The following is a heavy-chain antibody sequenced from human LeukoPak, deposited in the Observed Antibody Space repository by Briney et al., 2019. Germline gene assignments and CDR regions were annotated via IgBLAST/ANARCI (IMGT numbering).Heavy chain of an antibody. Sequence: ASVKVSCKASGYTFTNYGIIWVQQAPGQGLEWMGWINGYNDNTNYAQRLQGRVTMTTDTSTSTAYMELRSLRSDDTALYYCARVDNYGLLDYWGQGTLVTVSS. CDR3: ARVDNYGLLDY. CDR1: GYTFTNYG. CDR2: INGYNDNT. J-gene: IGHJ4*02. D-gene: IGHD5-18*01. V-gene: IGHV1-18*01.